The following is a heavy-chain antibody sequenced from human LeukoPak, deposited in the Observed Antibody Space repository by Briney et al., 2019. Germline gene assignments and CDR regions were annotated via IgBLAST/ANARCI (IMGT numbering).Heavy chain of an antibody. V-gene: IGHV4-34*01. Sequence: PSETLSLTCAVYGGSFSGYYWSWIRQPPGKGLEWIGGINHSGSTNYNPSLKSRVTISVDTSKNQFSLKLSSVTAADTAVYYCARGRLRATTGFYYFDYWGQGTLVTVSS. CDR3: ARGRLRATTGFYYFDY. CDR2: INHSGST. CDR1: GGSFSGYY. J-gene: IGHJ4*02. D-gene: IGHD1-26*01.